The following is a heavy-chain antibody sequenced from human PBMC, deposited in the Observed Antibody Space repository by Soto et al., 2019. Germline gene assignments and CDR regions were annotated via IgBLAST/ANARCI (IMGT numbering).Heavy chain of an antibody. CDR2: INAGNGNT. CDR1: GYTFTSYA. J-gene: IGHJ4*02. Sequence: ASVKVSCKASGYTFTSYAMQWVRQAPGQRLEWMGWINAGNGNTKYSQKFQGRVTITSDTSASTDYMELSSLRSEDTAVYYCARDLGGWTDYWGQGTLVTSPQ. D-gene: IGHD6-19*01. V-gene: IGHV1-3*01. CDR3: ARDLGGWTDY.